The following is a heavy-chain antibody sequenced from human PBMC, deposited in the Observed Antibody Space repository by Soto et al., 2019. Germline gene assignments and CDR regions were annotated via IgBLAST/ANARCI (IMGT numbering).Heavy chain of an antibody. CDR1: GFTFSSFA. Sequence: GGSLRLSCAASGFTFSSFAMGCVRQAPGKGLEWVSGIDNSGGSTWYADSVKGRFTISRDNTMNTLYLQTNSLRVEDTAIYYCAKGSAAYRPYSFDHWGQGTLVTVS. CDR3: AKGSAAYRPYSFDH. D-gene: IGHD2-2*01. J-gene: IGHJ4*02. V-gene: IGHV3-23*01. CDR2: IDNSGGST.